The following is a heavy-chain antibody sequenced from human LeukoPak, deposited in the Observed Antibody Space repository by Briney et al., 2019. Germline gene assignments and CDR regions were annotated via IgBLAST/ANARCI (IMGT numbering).Heavy chain of an antibody. Sequence: PGGSLRLSCAASGFTFSNYYMSWVRQAPGKGLEWVASIKQDGSDKYYVDSVKGRFTISRDNAKNSLYLQMNSLRAEDTAVYYCAKSGSSSGWGEFGYWGQGTLVTVSS. J-gene: IGHJ4*02. CDR1: GFTFSNYY. CDR2: IKQDGSDK. CDR3: AKSGSSSGWGEFGY. V-gene: IGHV3-7*03. D-gene: IGHD6-19*01.